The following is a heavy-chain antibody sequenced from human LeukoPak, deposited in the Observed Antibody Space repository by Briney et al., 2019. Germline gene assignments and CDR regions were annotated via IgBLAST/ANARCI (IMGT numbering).Heavy chain of an antibody. Sequence: SETLSLTCTVSGGSISSYYWSWIRQPAGKGLEWIGRIYSSGSTNYNPSLKSRVTMSVDTSKNNFSLKLSSVTAADTAVYYCARSGYNNYCYGMDVWGQGTTVTVSS. V-gene: IGHV4-4*07. CDR1: GGSISSYY. CDR2: IYSSGST. CDR3: ARSGYNNYCYGMDV. J-gene: IGHJ6*02. D-gene: IGHD3-3*01.